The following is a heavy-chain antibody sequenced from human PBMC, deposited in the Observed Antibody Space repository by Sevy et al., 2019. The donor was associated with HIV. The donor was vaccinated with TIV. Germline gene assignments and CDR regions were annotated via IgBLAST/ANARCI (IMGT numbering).Heavy chain of an antibody. V-gene: IGHV3-15*01. CDR1: GFTFSNAW. J-gene: IGHJ4*02. D-gene: IGHD3-3*01. CDR2: IKSKTDGGTT. CDR3: TTATYYDFWSGYYKQIFDY. Sequence: GGSLRLSCAASGFTFSNAWMSWVRQAPGKGLEWVGRIKSKTDGGTTDYAAPVKGRFTISRDDSKNTLNLQMNSLKTEDTAVYYCTTATYYDFWSGYYKQIFDYWGQGTLVTVSS.